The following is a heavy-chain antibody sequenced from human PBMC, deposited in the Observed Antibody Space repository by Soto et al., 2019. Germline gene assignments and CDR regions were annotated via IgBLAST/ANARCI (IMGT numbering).Heavy chain of an antibody. J-gene: IGHJ6*02. CDR2: FDPEDGET. V-gene: IGHV1-24*01. CDR1: GYTLTELS. CDR3: ATFLGPQTLRGSGTAYYYGMDV. Sequence: GASVKVSCKVSGYTLTELSMHWVRQAPGKGLEWMGGFDPEDGETIYAQKFQGRVTMTEDTSTDTAYMELSSLRSEDTAVYYCATFLGPQTLRGSGTAYYYGMDVWGQGTTVTVSS. D-gene: IGHD1-26*01.